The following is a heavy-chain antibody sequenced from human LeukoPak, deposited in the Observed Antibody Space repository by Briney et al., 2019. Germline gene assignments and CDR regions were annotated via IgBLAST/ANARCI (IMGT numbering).Heavy chain of an antibody. Sequence: GGSLRLSCAASGFTFSSYAMHWVRQAPGKGLEWVAVISYDGSNKYYADSVKGRFTISRDNSKNTLYLQMNSLRAEDTAVYYCARVGGYSSSWYREGSDYWGQGTLVTVSS. CDR1: GFTFSSYA. V-gene: IGHV3-30-3*01. D-gene: IGHD6-13*01. CDR2: ISYDGSNK. CDR3: ARVGGYSSSWYREGSDY. J-gene: IGHJ4*02.